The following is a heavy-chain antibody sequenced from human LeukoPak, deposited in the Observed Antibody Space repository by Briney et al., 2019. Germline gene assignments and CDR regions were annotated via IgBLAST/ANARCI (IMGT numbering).Heavy chain of an antibody. Sequence: GASVKLSCTASGYTFTIYDMHWVRQAPGQRLEWMGWSNAGNGNTKYSQEFQGRVTITRDTSASTAYMELSSLRSEDMAVYYCAREGSSSWYHPFDYWGQGTLVTVSS. CDR3: AREGSSSWYHPFDY. V-gene: IGHV1-3*02. J-gene: IGHJ4*02. CDR1: GYTFTIYD. CDR2: SNAGNGNT. D-gene: IGHD6-13*01.